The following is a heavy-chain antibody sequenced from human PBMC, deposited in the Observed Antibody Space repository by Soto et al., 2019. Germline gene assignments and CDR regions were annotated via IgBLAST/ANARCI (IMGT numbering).Heavy chain of an antibody. J-gene: IGHJ6*02. CDR3: ARDTAMVGGPIYYYYGMDV. CDR1: GFTFSSYG. D-gene: IGHD5-18*01. V-gene: IGHV3-33*01. CDR2: IWYDGSNK. Sequence: PGGSLRLSCAASGFTFSSYGMHWVRQAPGKGLEWVAVIWYDGSNKYYADSVKGRFTISRDNSKNTLYLQMNSLRAEDTAVYYCARDTAMVGGPIYYYYGMDVWGQGTTVTVSS.